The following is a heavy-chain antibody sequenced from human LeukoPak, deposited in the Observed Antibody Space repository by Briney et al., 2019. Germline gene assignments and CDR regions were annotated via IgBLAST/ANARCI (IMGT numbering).Heavy chain of an antibody. CDR1: GFTFDDYA. J-gene: IGHJ4*02. V-gene: IGHV3-9*01. D-gene: IGHD6-13*01. Sequence: GGSLRLSCAASGFTFDDYAMHWVRQAPGKGLEWVSGISWNSGSIGYADSVKGRFTISRDNAKNSLYLQMNSLRAEDTALYYCAKDIGSSWSLLHWGQGTLVTVSS. CDR2: ISWNSGSI. CDR3: AKDIGSSWSLLH.